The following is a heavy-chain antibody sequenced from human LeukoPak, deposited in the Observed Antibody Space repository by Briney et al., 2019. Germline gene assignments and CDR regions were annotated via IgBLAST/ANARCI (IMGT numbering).Heavy chain of an antibody. V-gene: IGHV3-66*01. D-gene: IGHD3-3*01. Sequence: GGSLRLSCAASGFTVSSNYMSWVRQAPGKGLEWVSVIYSGGSTDYADSVKGRFTISRDKSKNTLYLQMNSLRAEDTAVYYCARVDDYDFWSGYLLGRFGYYYYMDVWGKGTTVTVSS. J-gene: IGHJ6*03. CDR3: ARVDDYDFWSGYLLGRFGYYYYMDV. CDR2: IYSGGST. CDR1: GFTVSSNY.